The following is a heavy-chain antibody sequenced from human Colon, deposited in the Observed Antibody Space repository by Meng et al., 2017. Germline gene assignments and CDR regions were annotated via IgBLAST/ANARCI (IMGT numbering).Heavy chain of an antibody. V-gene: IGHV3-48*03. J-gene: IGHJ3*02. D-gene: IGHD2-15*01. Sequence: GESLKISCAASGFTFSSYEMNWVRQAPGKGLEWVSYLSSSGSTIYYADSVKGRFTISRDNAKNSLYLQMNSLRAEDTAVYYCARDSRSGGISLDAFDIWGQGTMVTVSS. CDR3: ARDSRSGGISLDAFDI. CDR1: GFTFSSYE. CDR2: LSSSGSTI.